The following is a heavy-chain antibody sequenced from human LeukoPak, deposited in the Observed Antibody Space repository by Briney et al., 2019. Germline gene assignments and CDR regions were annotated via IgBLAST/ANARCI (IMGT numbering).Heavy chain of an antibody. Sequence: SETLSLTCTVSGGSISSSSYYWGWIRQPPGKGLEWIGSIYYSGSSYYTPSLKSRLTISVDTSKDQFSLKLTSVTAANTAVYYCAASGYSTRWYYYDFWGQGTLVTVSS. V-gene: IGHV4-39*01. CDR3: AASGYSTRWYYYDF. J-gene: IGHJ4*02. CDR1: GGSISSSSYY. CDR2: IYYSGSS. D-gene: IGHD2-8*01.